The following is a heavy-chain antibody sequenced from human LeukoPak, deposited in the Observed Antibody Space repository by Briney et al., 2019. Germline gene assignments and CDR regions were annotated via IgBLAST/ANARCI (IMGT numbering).Heavy chain of an antibody. CDR1: GFTFSSYG. J-gene: IGHJ2*01. CDR2: ISGSGGST. V-gene: IGHV3-23*01. D-gene: IGHD3-22*01. CDR3: ARDYRRMTMVIVAKRAGFFDL. Sequence: GGSLRLSCAASGFTFSSYGMSWVRQAPGKGLEWVSAISGSGGSTYYADSVKGRFTISRDNSKNTLYLQMNSLRAEDTAVYYCARDYRRMTMVIVAKRAGFFDLWGRGTLVTVSS.